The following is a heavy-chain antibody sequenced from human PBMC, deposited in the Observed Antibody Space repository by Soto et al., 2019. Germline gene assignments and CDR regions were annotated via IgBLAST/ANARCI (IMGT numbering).Heavy chain of an antibody. V-gene: IGHV4-31*03. Sequence: SETLSLTCTVPGGSVNSGGYYWSWIRQHPGKGLEWIGYIYYSGSTYYNPSLKSRVTISVDTSKNQFSLKLSSVTAADTAVYFCARVNYEDWYFDLWGRGTLVTVSS. D-gene: IGHD4-4*01. J-gene: IGHJ2*01. CDR1: GGSVNSGGYY. CDR3: ARVNYEDWYFDL. CDR2: IYYSGST.